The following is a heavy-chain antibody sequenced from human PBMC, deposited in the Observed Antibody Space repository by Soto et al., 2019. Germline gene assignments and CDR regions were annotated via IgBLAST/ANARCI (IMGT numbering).Heavy chain of an antibody. Sequence: SETLSLTCTFSGGSVSSGSYCWSWIRQRPGKGLEWIGYIYYSGSTNYNPSLKSRVTISVDTSKNQFSLKLSSVTAADTAVYYCARSPFHCSSTSCYLFDYWGQGTLVTVSS. V-gene: IGHV4-61*01. CDR3: ARSPFHCSSTSCYLFDY. D-gene: IGHD2-2*01. J-gene: IGHJ4*02. CDR2: IYYSGST. CDR1: GGSVSSGSYC.